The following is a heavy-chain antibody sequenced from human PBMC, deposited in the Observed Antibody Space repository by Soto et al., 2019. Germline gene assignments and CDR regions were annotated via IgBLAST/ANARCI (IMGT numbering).Heavy chain of an antibody. CDR3: TRDAYYDFGSGYSGYYYYYMDV. V-gene: IGHV3-74*01. CDR1: GFTFSSYW. Sequence: EVQLVESGGGLVQPGGSLRLSCAASGFTFSSYWMHWVRQAPGKGLVWVSRINGDGSSTSYADSVKGRFTISRDNAKNTLYLQMNSLRANDTAVYYCTRDAYYDFGSGYSGYYYYYMDVWGKWTTVTVSS. D-gene: IGHD3-3*01. CDR2: INGDGSST. J-gene: IGHJ6*03.